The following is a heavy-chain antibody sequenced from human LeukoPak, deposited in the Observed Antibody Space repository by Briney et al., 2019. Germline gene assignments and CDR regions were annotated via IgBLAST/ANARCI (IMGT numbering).Heavy chain of an antibody. Sequence: GGSLRLSCAASGFTFSSYWMSWVRQAPGKGLEWVANIKQDGSEKYYVGSVKGRFTISRDNAKNSLYLQMNSLRAEDTAVYYCARGSSLGYCTNGVCYFDYWGQGTLVTVSS. CDR1: GFTFSSYW. CDR2: IKQDGSEK. J-gene: IGHJ4*02. V-gene: IGHV3-7*01. CDR3: ARGSSLGYCTNGVCYFDY. D-gene: IGHD2-8*01.